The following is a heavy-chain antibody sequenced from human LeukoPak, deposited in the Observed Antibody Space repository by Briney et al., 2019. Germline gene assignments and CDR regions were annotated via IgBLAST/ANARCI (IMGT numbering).Heavy chain of an antibody. CDR1: GGSISSSSYY. Sequence: SETLSLTCTVSGGSISSSSYYWGWIRQPPGKGLECIGNIYYSGSTFYNPSLKSRVTISADTSKNQFSLKLSSVTAADTAVYYCARGRFLDAFDIWGQGTMVTVSS. V-gene: IGHV4-39*07. CDR2: IYYSGST. CDR3: ARGRFLDAFDI. D-gene: IGHD3-3*01. J-gene: IGHJ3*02.